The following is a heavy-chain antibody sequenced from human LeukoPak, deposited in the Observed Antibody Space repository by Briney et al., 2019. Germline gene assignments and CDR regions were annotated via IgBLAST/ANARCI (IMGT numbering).Heavy chain of an antibody. Sequence: SETLSLTCAVYGGSFSGYYWSWIRQPPGKGLEWIGEINHSGNTNYNPSLKSRVTISVDTSKNQFSLKLSSVTAADTAVYYCAGGPRSIAAAGKAVDPWGQGTLVTVSS. D-gene: IGHD6-13*01. J-gene: IGHJ5*02. V-gene: IGHV4-34*01. CDR2: INHSGNT. CDR3: AGGPRSIAAAGKAVDP. CDR1: GGSFSGYY.